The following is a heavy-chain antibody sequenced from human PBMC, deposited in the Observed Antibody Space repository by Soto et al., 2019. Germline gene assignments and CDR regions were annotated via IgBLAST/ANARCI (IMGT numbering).Heavy chain of an antibody. J-gene: IGHJ4*02. CDR2: IYYSGST. V-gene: IGHV4-31*03. CDR1: GVSISSGGYY. D-gene: IGHD3-22*01. Sequence: PSETLSLTCTVSGVSISSGGYYWSWIRQHPGKGLEWIGYIYYSGSTYYNPSLKGRVTISVDTSKNQFSLKLSSVTAADTAVYYCARENYYDSSGTVDYWGQGTLVTVSS. CDR3: ARENYYDSSGTVDY.